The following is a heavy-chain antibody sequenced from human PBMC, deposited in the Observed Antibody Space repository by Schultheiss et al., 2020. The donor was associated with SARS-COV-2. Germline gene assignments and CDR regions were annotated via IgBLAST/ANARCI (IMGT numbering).Heavy chain of an antibody. D-gene: IGHD2-2*01. J-gene: IGHJ5*02. CDR2: IYYSGST. Sequence: SETLSLTCTVSGGSISSFYWNWIRQPPGKGLEWIGNIYYSGSTNYNPSLKSRVTISIHTSKTQFSLKLSSVTAADTAVYYCARDSSTSPRGNWFDPWGQGTLVTVSS. CDR3: ARDSSTSPRGNWFDP. CDR1: GGSISSFY. V-gene: IGHV4-59*01.